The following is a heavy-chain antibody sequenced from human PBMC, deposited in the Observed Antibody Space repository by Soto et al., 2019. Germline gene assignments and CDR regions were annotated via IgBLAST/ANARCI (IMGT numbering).Heavy chain of an antibody. CDR1: GDTFTDYY. V-gene: IGHV1-46*01. CDR3: ARGGHVVVVTAALDY. D-gene: IGHD2-21*02. Sequence: QVQLMQSGAEVKKPGASVKVSCKASGDTFTDYYIHWVRQAPGQGLEWMGTVNPSGGHTTYAQHFVGRVTMTRDTSTSTLYMELTSLTSEDTAVHYCARGGHVVVVTAALDYWGQGTLVTVS. CDR2: VNPSGGHT. J-gene: IGHJ4*02.